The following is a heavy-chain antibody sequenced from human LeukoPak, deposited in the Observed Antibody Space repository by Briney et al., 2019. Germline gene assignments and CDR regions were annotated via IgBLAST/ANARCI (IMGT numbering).Heavy chain of an antibody. Sequence: GGSLRLSCAASGFTFSSSAMSWVRQAPGKGLEWVSAISNNGGYTYYADSVQGRFTISRDNSKNTLYLQMNSLRAEDTAVYYCAKVSDFWSGAIDYWGQGTLVTVSS. CDR3: AKVSDFWSGAIDY. D-gene: IGHD3-3*01. V-gene: IGHV3-23*01. J-gene: IGHJ4*02. CDR2: ISNNGGYT. CDR1: GFTFSSSA.